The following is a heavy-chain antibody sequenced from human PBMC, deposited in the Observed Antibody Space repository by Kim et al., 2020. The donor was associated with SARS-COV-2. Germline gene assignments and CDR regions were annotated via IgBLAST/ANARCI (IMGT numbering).Heavy chain of an antibody. V-gene: IGHV1-69*04. J-gene: IGHJ6*02. CDR2: IIPILGIA. CDR3: ARLNYDFWSGHYYYYGMDV. D-gene: IGHD3-3*01. Sequence: SVKVSCKASGGTFSSYAISWVRQAPGQGLEWMGRIIPILGIANYAQKFQGRVTITADKSTSTAYMELSSLRSEDTAVYYCARLNYDFWSGHYYYYGMDVWGQGTTVTVSS. CDR1: GGTFSSYA.